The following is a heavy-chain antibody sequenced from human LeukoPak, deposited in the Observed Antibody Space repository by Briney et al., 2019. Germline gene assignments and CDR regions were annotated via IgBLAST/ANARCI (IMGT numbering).Heavy chain of an antibody. CDR3: AREILTGYAFDI. J-gene: IGHJ3*02. CDR2: ISYDGTNK. D-gene: IGHD7-27*01. Sequence: GGSLRLSCAASGFTFSTYAMHWVRQAPGKGLEWVAFISYDGTNKYCADSVEGRFTISRDNSKNTLYLQMNSLRAEDTALYYCAREILTGYAFDIWGQGTMVTVSS. V-gene: IGHV3-30-3*01. CDR1: GFTFSTYA.